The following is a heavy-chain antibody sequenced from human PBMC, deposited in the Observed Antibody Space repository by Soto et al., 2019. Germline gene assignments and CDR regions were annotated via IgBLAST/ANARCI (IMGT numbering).Heavy chain of an antibody. V-gene: IGHV4-34*01. CDR3: ASERAVAGTPYYSGMDV. J-gene: IGHJ6*02. Sequence: QVQLQQWGAGLLKPSETLSLTCAVYGGSFSGYYWSWIRQPPGKGLEWIGEINHSGSTNYNPSLKSRGTISLDTSKNQFSLKLSSVTAADPAVYYGASERAVAGTPYYSGMDVWGQGTTVTASS. CDR2: INHSGST. D-gene: IGHD6-19*01. CDR1: GGSFSGYY.